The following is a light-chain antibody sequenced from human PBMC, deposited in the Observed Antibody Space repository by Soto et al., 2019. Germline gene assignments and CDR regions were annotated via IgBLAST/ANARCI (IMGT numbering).Light chain of an antibody. CDR3: QQRSNWPLT. CDR2: HTS. V-gene: IGKV3-11*01. J-gene: IGKJ4*01. CDR1: QSVGGS. Sequence: EIVLTQSPATLSVSPGERATLSCRASQSVGGSLAWYQQRPGQAPRLLVYHTSNRATGTPDRFSASGSGTDFTLTISSLEPEDFAVYYCQQRSNWPLTFGGGTKV.